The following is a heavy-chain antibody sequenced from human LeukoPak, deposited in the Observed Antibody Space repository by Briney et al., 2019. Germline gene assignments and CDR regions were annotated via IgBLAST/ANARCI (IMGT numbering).Heavy chain of an antibody. CDR3: ARVVEGYGSGSGY. D-gene: IGHD3-10*01. CDR2: INPNSGGT. J-gene: IGHJ4*02. Sequence: ASVKVSCKASGYTFTGYYMHWVRQAPGQGLEWMGWINPNSGGTNYAQKFQGRVTMTRDTSISTAYMELSRQRSDDTAVYYCARVVEGYGSGSGYWGQGTLVTVSS. CDR1: GYTFTGYY. V-gene: IGHV1-2*02.